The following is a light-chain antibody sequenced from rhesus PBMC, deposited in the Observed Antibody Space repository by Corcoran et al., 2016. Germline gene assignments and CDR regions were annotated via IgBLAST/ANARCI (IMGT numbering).Light chain of an antibody. Sequence: DIQMTQSPSSLSASVGDTVTITCRASQGISNNLAWYQQKPGKVPKLLIYYASTLQRGVPSRFRGSGSGTEFTLTISSLQPEDFATYYCQHGYGTPLTFGGGTKVEIK. CDR3: QHGYGTPLT. J-gene: IGKJ4*01. V-gene: IGKV1S15*01. CDR1: QGISNN. CDR2: YAS.